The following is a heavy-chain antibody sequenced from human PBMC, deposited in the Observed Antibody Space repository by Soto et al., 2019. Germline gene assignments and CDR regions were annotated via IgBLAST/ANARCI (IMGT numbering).Heavy chain of an antibody. Sequence: SETLSLICTVSGGSISSYYWSWIRQPPGKGLEWIGYIYYSGSTNYNPSLKSRVTISVDTSKNQFSLKLSSVTAADTAVYYCARDPYYDSSGYYSWFDPWGQGTLVTVSS. V-gene: IGHV4-59*01. CDR1: GGSISSYY. D-gene: IGHD3-22*01. CDR3: ARDPYYDSSGYYSWFDP. CDR2: IYYSGST. J-gene: IGHJ5*02.